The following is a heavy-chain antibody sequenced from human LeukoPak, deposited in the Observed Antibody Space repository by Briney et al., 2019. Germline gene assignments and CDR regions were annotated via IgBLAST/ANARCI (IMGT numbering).Heavy chain of an antibody. V-gene: IGHV3-66*01. CDR3: ARDPLSFGLDV. CDR2: IYSGGST. D-gene: IGHD3-16*02. J-gene: IGHJ6*02. Sequence: GGSLRLSCAASRFTVSSNHMSWVSQAPGKGLEWVSIIYSGGSTYYADSVKGRFTISRDNSKNTLYLQMNGLRAEDTAVYFCARDPLSFGLDVWGQGTTVTVSS. CDR1: RFTVSSNH.